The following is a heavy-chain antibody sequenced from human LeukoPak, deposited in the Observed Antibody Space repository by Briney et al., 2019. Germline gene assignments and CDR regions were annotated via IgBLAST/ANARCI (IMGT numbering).Heavy chain of an antibody. Sequence: GASVKVSCKASGNTFTGYYMHWVRQAPGQGLEWMGMINPSGGSTSYAQKFQGRVTMTRDTSTSTLYMELSSLRSEDTAVYYCARDQAFPPHSRFDPWGQGTLVTVSS. J-gene: IGHJ5*02. CDR2: INPSGGST. V-gene: IGHV1-46*01. CDR3: ARDQAFPPHSRFDP. CDR1: GNTFTGYY.